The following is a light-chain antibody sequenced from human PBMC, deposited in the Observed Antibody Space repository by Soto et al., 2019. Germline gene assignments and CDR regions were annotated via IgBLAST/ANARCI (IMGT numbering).Light chain of an antibody. V-gene: IGLV2-14*01. CDR3: SSYTSSSPCV. J-gene: IGLJ1*01. CDR1: SSDVGGYNY. CDR2: EVS. Sequence: QSVLTQPASVSGSPGQSITISCTGTSSDVGGYNYVSWYQQHPGKAPKLMIYEVSNRPSGVSNRFSGSKSDNTASLTISGLQAEDEADYYCSSYTSSSPCVFGTGTKVTVL.